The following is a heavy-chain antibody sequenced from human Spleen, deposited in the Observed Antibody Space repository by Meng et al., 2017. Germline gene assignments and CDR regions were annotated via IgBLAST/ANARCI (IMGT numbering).Heavy chain of an antibody. V-gene: IGHV1-18*01. CDR1: GYTLSSDG. J-gene: IGHJ4*02. D-gene: IGHD6-13*01. CDR3: ARDGAAAGSDY. Sequence: QVQLVQSGAEVKKPGASVKVSCDASGYTLSSDGFSWVRQAPGQGLEWLGWINVYNGKTDYGYKFQDRVTLTTDRFTNTAYMELRSLRSEDTAVYYCARDGAAAGSDYWGQGTLVTVSS. CDR2: INVYNGKT.